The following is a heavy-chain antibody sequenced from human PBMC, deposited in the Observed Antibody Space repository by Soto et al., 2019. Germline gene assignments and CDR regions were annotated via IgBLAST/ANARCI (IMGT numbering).Heavy chain of an antibody. J-gene: IGHJ5*02. CDR2: IYYSEST. CDR1: GGSVSSGSYY. V-gene: IGHV4-61*01. D-gene: IGHD2-2*01. CDR3: ARGGGYCSSTSCYPNWFDP. Sequence: LSLTCTVSGGSVSSGSYYWSWIRQPPGKGLEWIGYIYYSESTNYNPSLKSRVTISVDTSKNQFSLKLSSVTAADTAVYYYARGGGYCSSTSCYPNWFDPWGQGTLVAVFS.